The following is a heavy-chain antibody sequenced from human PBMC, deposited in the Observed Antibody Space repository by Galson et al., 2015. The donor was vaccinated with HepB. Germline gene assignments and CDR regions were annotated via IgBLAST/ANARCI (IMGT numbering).Heavy chain of an antibody. Sequence: SVKVSCKASGGTFSSYAISWVRQAPGQGLEWMGGIIPIFGTANYAQKFQGRVTITADEPTSTAYMELSSLRSEDTAVYYCAREKGYGDLGGYWGQGTLVTVSS. V-gene: IGHV1-69*13. D-gene: IGHD4-17*01. CDR2: IIPIFGTA. CDR3: AREKGYGDLGGY. J-gene: IGHJ4*02. CDR1: GGTFSSYA.